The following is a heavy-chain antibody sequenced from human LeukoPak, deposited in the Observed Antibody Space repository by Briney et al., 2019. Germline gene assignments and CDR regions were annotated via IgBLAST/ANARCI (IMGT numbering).Heavy chain of an antibody. V-gene: IGHV4-34*01. Sequence: SETLSLTCAVYGGSFSGYYWSWIRQPPGKGLEWIGEINHSGSTNYNPSLKSRVTISVDTSKNQFSLKLSSVTAADTAVYYCARATSYPYCSGGSCYAGFIQPRRRNWFDPWGQGTLVTVSS. J-gene: IGHJ5*02. CDR2: INHSGST. D-gene: IGHD2-15*01. CDR1: GGSFSGYY. CDR3: ARATSYPYCSGGSCYAGFIQPRRRNWFDP.